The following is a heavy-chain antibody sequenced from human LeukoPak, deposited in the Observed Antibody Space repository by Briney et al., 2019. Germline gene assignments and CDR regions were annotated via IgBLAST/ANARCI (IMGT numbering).Heavy chain of an antibody. D-gene: IGHD1-26*01. CDR1: GCMFSAYS. J-gene: IGHJ4*02. CDR2: ILYGGSDN. Sequence: GGSLRLSCAASGCMFSAYSMHRVRQAPGKGLEWVGVILYGGSDNYYAYSVNGRFIISRYNPKITLYLEMNSLRVGGSAVYYSANDRGGKYPAWFDYWGQGTLVTVSS. CDR3: ANDRGGKYPAWFDY. V-gene: IGHV3-30*18.